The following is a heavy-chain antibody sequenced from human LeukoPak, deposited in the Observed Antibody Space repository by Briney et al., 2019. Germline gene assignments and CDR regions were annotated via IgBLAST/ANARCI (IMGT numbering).Heavy chain of an antibody. CDR3: ARIGYKSSSFDY. V-gene: IGHV3-7*01. J-gene: IGHJ4*02. D-gene: IGHD2-2*02. CDR1: GFTFSDYY. Sequence: GGSLRLSCAASGFTFSDYYMSWIRQAPGKGLEWVANIKEDGTIKYYVDSVKGRFTISRDTAKNSVYLQMNSLRVEDTGIYFCARIGYKSSSFDYWGQGTLVTVSS. CDR2: IKEDGTIK.